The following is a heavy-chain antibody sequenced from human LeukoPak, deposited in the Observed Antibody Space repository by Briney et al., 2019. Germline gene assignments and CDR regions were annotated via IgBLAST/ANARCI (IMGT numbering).Heavy chain of an antibody. V-gene: IGHV1-2*02. D-gene: IGHD2-2*01. J-gene: IGHJ4*02. CDR2: INPNRGGT. Sequence: ASVRVSCTASGYTFTSYVISWVRQAPGQGLEWMGWINPNRGGTNYAQKLQGRVTMTRDTSISTAYKELSRLRSGDTALYYCARDLEPAPRTPFDYGGQGTLVSVSS. CDR1: GYTFTSYV. CDR3: ARDLEPAPRTPFDY.